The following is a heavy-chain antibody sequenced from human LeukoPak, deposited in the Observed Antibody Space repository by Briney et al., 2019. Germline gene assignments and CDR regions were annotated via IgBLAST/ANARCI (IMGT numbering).Heavy chain of an antibody. CDR2: IYYSGST. Sequence: SETLSPTCTVSGGSISSYYWSWIRQPPGKGLEWSGYIYYSGSTNYNPSLKSRVTISVDTSKNQFSLKLSSVTAADTAVYYCARSQRADAFDIWGQGTMVTASS. CDR1: GGSISSYY. CDR3: ARSQRADAFDI. V-gene: IGHV4-59*01. J-gene: IGHJ3*02.